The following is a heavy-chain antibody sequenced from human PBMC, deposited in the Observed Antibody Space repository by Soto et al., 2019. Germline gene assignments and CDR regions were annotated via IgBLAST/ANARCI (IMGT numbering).Heavy chain of an antibody. V-gene: IGHV4-31*03. CDR2: IVYSGHT. J-gene: IGHJ4*02. CDR1: DDSISSAGYY. D-gene: IGHD3-22*01. Sequence: QVQLQESGPGLVNPSQTLSLTCTVSDDSISSAGYYWTWSRQHPGKGLEWVGYIVYSGHTYYNPSLKGRVTMSLDTSKNQFSLNLSSVTAADTAVYYCARGDDSRKLGNYWGQGTLVTVSS. CDR3: ARGDDSRKLGNY.